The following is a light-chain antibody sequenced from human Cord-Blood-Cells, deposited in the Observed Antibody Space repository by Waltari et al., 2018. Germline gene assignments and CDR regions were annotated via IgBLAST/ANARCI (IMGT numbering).Light chain of an antibody. CDR2: EGS. J-gene: IGLJ2*01. CDR1: SSDVWSYNL. CDR3: CSYAGSYVV. Sequence: QSALTQPASVSGSPGQSITISCTGTSSDVWSYNLVSWYQQHPGKAPKLMIYEGSKRPSGVSNRFSGSKSGNTASLTISGLQAEDEADYYCCSYAGSYVVFGGGTKLTVL. V-gene: IGLV2-23*01.